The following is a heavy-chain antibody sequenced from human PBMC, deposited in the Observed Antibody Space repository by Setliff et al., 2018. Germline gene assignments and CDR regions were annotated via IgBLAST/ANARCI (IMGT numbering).Heavy chain of an antibody. D-gene: IGHD2-15*01. Sequence: GGSLRLSCAASGFTFSTYWMSWVRQAPGKGLEWVANINQDGIEKHYVDSVKGRFTISRDNAKNSLYLQLSSLRAEDTAVYYCTRTCSGSGCYAGLESWGQGTPVTVSS. CDR3: TRTCSGSGCYAGLES. V-gene: IGHV3-7*01. CDR1: GFTFSTYW. J-gene: IGHJ4*02. CDR2: INQDGIEK.